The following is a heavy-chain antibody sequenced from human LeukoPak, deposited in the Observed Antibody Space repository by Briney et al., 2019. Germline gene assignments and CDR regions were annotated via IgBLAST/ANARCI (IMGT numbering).Heavy chain of an antibody. CDR3: VKDLSGWYTFDY. J-gene: IGHJ4*02. CDR1: GFTFSTCA. Sequence: GGSLRLSCSASGFTFSTCAMHWVRQAPEKGLEYVSGINDNGDTTHYGDSVRGRSTISRDDSKNTLHLQMSSLRAEDTALYYCVKDLSGWYTFDYWGQGTLVTVSS. V-gene: IGHV3-64D*09. D-gene: IGHD6-19*01. CDR2: INDNGDTT.